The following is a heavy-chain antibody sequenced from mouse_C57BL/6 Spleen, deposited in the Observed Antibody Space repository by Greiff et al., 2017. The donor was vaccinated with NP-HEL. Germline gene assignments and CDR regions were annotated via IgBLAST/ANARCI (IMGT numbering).Heavy chain of an antibody. CDR2: IDPSDSYT. J-gene: IGHJ2*01. Sequence: QVQLQQPGAELVMPGASVKLSCTASGYTFTGYWMHWVKQRPGQGLEWIGEIDPSDSYTNYNQKFKGKSTLTVDKSSSTAYMQLSSLTSEDSAVYDCARGRLRRSFDYWGQGTTLTVSS. D-gene: IGHD3-2*02. CDR1: GYTFTGYW. V-gene: IGHV1-69*01. CDR3: ARGRLRRSFDY.